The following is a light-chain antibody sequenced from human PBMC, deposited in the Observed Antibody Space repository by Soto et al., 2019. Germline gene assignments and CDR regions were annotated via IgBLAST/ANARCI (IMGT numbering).Light chain of an antibody. CDR3: QQFHTSWT. CDR1: QDIDIW. Sequence: DIEMTQSPSTLSASVGDTVTITCRASQDIDIWLAWYQHKSGQVPDLLIYDASTLQTGVPSRFSGGGSGRDFSLTISGLQPDDFATYFCQQFHTSWTFGQGTRV. CDR2: DAS. J-gene: IGKJ1*01. V-gene: IGKV1-5*01.